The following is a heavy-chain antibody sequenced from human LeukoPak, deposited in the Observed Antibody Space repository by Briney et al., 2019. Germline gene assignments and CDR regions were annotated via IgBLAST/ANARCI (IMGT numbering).Heavy chain of an antibody. D-gene: IGHD3-22*01. Sequence: GGSLRLSCAASGFTFSSYAMSWVRQAPGKGLAWVPAISGSGGSTYYAASVKGRFTISRDNSKNTLYLQMNSLRAEVTAVYYCAKDGVMYYYDSSSYYYRHPYYFDYWGQGTLVPVSA. CDR3: AKDGVMYYYDSSSYYYRHPYYFDY. J-gene: IGHJ4*02. CDR2: ISGSGGST. CDR1: GFTFSSYA. V-gene: IGHV3-23*01.